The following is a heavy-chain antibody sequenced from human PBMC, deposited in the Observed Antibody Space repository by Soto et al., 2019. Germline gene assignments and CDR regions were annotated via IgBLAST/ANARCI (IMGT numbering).Heavy chain of an antibody. CDR2: IVPMLGAP. CDR3: ASNGTYCTSLIHYTGIDV. CDR1: GGTFTNFI. V-gene: IGHV1-69*01. D-gene: IGHD3-3*01. J-gene: IGHJ6*02. Sequence: QVQLVQSGAEVKEPGSSVRVSCKASGGTFTNFIMNWVRQTPGQGLEWMGGIVPMLGAPTYAEKFKGRVTISATGSTSTADVELSSLRSEDTAMYYCASNGTYCTSLIHYTGIDVWGQGTTVTV.